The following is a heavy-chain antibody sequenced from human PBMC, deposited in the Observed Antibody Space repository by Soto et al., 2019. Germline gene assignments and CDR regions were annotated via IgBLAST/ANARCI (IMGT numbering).Heavy chain of an antibody. CDR1: GYSFTSYW. D-gene: IGHD6-13*01. Sequence: PGESLKISCKGSGYSFTSYWIGWVRQMPGKGLEWMGIIYPGDSDTRYSPSFQGQVTISADKSISTAYLQWSSLKASDTAMYYCAIPPNTEYSSSIDDDAFDIWGQGTMVTVSS. CDR2: IYPGDSDT. V-gene: IGHV5-51*01. J-gene: IGHJ3*02. CDR3: AIPPNTEYSSSIDDDAFDI.